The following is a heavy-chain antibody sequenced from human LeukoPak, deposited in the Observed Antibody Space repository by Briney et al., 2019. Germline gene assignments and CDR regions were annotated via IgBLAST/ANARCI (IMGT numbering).Heavy chain of an antibody. Sequence: PSETLSLTCTVSGGSISSYYWSWIRQSPGKGLEWIGNIYYSGTTNYNPSLKSRVIISVDTSKNQFSLKLSPVIAADTAVYYCARVGIDYSGNVIKYYFDYWGRGILVTVSS. CDR2: IYYSGTT. CDR3: ARVGIDYSGNVIKYYFDY. V-gene: IGHV4-59*01. J-gene: IGHJ4*02. D-gene: IGHD4-23*01. CDR1: GGSISSYY.